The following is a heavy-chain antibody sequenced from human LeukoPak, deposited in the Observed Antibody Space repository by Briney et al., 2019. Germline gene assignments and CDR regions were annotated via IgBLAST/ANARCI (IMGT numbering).Heavy chain of an antibody. V-gene: IGHV3-33*01. D-gene: IGHD6-13*01. Sequence: GGSLRLSCAASGFTFSSYGMQWVRQAPGKGLEWVAVIWYDGSNKYYADSVKGRFTISRDNSKNTLYLQMNSLRAEDTAVYYCARGFSSSWYAVGYWGQGTLVTVSS. CDR3: ARGFSSSWYAVGY. CDR2: IWYDGSNK. CDR1: GFTFSSYG. J-gene: IGHJ4*02.